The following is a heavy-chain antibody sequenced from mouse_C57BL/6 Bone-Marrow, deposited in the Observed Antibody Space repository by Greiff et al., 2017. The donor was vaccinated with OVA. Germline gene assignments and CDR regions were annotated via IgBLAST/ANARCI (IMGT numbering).Heavy chain of an antibody. D-gene: IGHD1-2*01. CDR3: ARGGITTAHYFDY. J-gene: IGHJ2*01. CDR2: ISYSGST. Sequence: EVQRVESGPGLAKPSQTLSLTCSVTGYSITSDYWNWIQKFPGNKLEYMGYISYSGSTYYNPSLKSRISITRDTSKNQYYLQLNSVTTEDTATYYCARGGITTAHYFDYWGQGTTLTVSS. V-gene: IGHV3-8*01. CDR1: GYSITSDY.